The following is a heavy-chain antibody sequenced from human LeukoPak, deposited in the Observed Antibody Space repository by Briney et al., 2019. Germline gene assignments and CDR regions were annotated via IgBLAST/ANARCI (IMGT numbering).Heavy chain of an antibody. CDR3: ARVEGWTTPTGFHYYGMDV. Sequence: PSETLSLTCTVCGGSISSYCWSWNRQPPGKGLEWIGYIYYSGSTNYNPSLKSRVTISVDTSKNQFSLKLSSVTAADTAVYYCARVEGWTTPTGFHYYGMDVWGQGSTVTVSS. CDR1: GGSISSYC. J-gene: IGHJ6*02. V-gene: IGHV4-59*01. CDR2: IYYSGST. D-gene: IGHD4-17*01.